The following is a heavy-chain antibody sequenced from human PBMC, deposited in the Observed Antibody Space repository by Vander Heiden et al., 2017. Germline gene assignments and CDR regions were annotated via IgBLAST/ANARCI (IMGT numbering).Heavy chain of an antibody. Sequence: GGGLVQPGGSLRLSCAASAFTFSSYAMRWVRQAPGKGLEWVSAIRGSSGSTYYADSVKGRFTISRDNSKNTLYLQMNSLRAEDTAVYYCAKVGSRGWFDPWGQGTLVTVSS. D-gene: IGHD2-15*01. V-gene: IGHV3-23*01. J-gene: IGHJ5*02. CDR1: AFTFSSYA. CDR3: AKVGSRGWFDP. CDR2: IRGSSGST.